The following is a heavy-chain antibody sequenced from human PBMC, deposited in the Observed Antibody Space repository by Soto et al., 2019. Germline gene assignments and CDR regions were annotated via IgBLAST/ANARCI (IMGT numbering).Heavy chain of an antibody. CDR2: IWYDGSNN. Sequence: QVQLVESGGGVVQPGRSLRLSCAASGFTFSSYGMHWVRQAPGKGLEWVAVIWYDGSNNYYADSVKARFTISRDNSKNTLYLQMNSLRAEDTAVYYCARARLGGYDVGSDAFDIWGHGTMVTVSS. D-gene: IGHD5-12*01. CDR3: ARARLGGYDVGSDAFDI. V-gene: IGHV3-33*01. J-gene: IGHJ3*02. CDR1: GFTFSSYG.